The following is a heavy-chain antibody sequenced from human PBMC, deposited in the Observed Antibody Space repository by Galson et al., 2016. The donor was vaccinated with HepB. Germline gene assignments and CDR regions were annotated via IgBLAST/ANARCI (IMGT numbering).Heavy chain of an antibody. J-gene: IGHJ4*02. CDR2: IYGGDRT. CDR3: ATRFCRAGSCYSGVLDS. D-gene: IGHD2-15*01. V-gene: IGHV3-53*01. Sequence: SLRLSCAVAGFSVGKNNMIWVRQAPGTGLEWVSVIYGGDRTQYADSVKGRFIISRDKSNNSLSLQMNNVRVDDTAVYYCATRFCRAGSCYSGVLDSWGQGIRVTVSS. CDR1: GFSVGKNN.